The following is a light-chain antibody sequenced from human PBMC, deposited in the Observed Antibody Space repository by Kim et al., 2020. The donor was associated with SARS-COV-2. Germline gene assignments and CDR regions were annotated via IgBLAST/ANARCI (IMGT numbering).Light chain of an antibody. CDR2: RDS. CDR1: NIGSKN. CDR3: QVWDSSTGV. Sequence: SYERTQPLSVSVALGQTARITCGGNNIGSKNVHWYQQKPGQAPVLVIYRDSNRPSGIPERFSGSNSGNTATLTISRAQAGDEADYYCQVWDSSTGVFGGGTQLTVL. V-gene: IGLV3-9*01. J-gene: IGLJ3*02.